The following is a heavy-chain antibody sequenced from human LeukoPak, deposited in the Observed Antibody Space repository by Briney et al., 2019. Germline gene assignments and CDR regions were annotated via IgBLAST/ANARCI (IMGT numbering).Heavy chain of an antibody. CDR3: ARRFRRGYDFISGGYYFDY. CDR1: GGSISISHW. D-gene: IGHD3-3*01. CDR2: IYYSGST. J-gene: IGHJ4*02. Sequence: SETLSLTCAVSGGSISISHWWSWVRQPPGKGLEWIGEIYYSGSTYYNPSLKSRVTISVDTPKNQFSLKLSSVTATDTAVYYCARRFRRGYDFISGGYYFDYWGQGSLVTVSS. V-gene: IGHV4-4*02.